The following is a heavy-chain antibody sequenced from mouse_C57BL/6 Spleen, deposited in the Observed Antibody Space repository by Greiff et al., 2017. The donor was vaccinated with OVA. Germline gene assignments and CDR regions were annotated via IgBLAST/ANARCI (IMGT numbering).Heavy chain of an antibody. J-gene: IGHJ2*01. CDR1: GYTFTSYW. Sequence: QVHVKQPGAELVKPGASVKVSCKASGYTFTSYWMHWVKQRPGQGLEWIGRIHPSDSDTNYNQKFKGKATLTVDKSSSTAYMQLSSLTSEDSAVYYCAMFQLRNYFDYWGQGTTLTVSS. CDR2: IHPSDSDT. V-gene: IGHV1-74*01. CDR3: AMFQLRNYFDY. D-gene: IGHD3-1*01.